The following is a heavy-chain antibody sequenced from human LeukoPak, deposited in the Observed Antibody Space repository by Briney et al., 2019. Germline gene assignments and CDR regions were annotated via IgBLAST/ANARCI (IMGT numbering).Heavy chain of an antibody. CDR1: GGSISIGDYY. V-gene: IGHV4-30-4*08. CDR2: IYHSGTT. D-gene: IGHD4-11*01. Sequence: SETLSLTCSVSGGSISIGDYYWSWIRQSPGKGLEWIGYIYHSGTTYYKPSLKSRVTISVDTSRNQFSLRLSSVTAADTAVYYCVSYSNSYYDYYMDVWGKGTTVTVSS. J-gene: IGHJ6*03. CDR3: VSYSNSYYDYYMDV.